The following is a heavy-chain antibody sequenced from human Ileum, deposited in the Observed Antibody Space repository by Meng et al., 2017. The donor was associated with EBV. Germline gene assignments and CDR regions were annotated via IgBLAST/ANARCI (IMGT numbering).Heavy chain of an antibody. J-gene: IGHJ4*02. CDR1: GGSFIDYF. CDR2: INHNGGT. Sequence: QVPLQQWGAGLLMPSAALSLPCAVYGGSFIDYFWSWIRQPPGKGLELIGEINHNGGTNYNPSLNPSLKSRVTISVDTSKNQFSLKLSSVTAADTAVYYCARGGGVLTPLDYWGQGTLVTVSS. CDR3: ARGGGVLTPLDY. D-gene: IGHD2-8*02. V-gene: IGHV4-34*01.